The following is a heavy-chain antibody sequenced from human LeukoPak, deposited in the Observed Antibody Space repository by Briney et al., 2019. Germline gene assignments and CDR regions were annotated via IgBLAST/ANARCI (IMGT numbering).Heavy chain of an antibody. CDR1: GFTFSSYS. J-gene: IGHJ4*02. CDR3: ARGPNYDILTGYYIGTDFDY. D-gene: IGHD3-9*01. V-gene: IGHV3-21*01. CDR2: ISSSSSYI. Sequence: PGGSLRLSCAASGFTFSSYSMNWVRQAPGKGLEWVSSISSSSSYIYYADSVKGRFTISRDNAKNSLFPQMKSLRVEDTAVYYCARGPNYDILTGYYIGTDFDYWGQGTLVTVSS.